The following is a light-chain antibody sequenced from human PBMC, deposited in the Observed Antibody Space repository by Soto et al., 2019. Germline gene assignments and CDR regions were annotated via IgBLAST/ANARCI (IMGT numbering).Light chain of an antibody. V-gene: IGLV2-14*01. CDR3: NSYTSSSTYVLGTYV. CDR2: EVS. Sequence: QSALTQPASVSGSPGQSITISCTGTSSDIGDYNYVSWYQQRPGKAPKLMIYEVSNRPSGVSNRFSGSKSGNTASLTISGLQAEDEADYYCNSYTSSSTYVLGTYVFGTGTKVTVL. CDR1: SSDIGDYNY. J-gene: IGLJ1*01.